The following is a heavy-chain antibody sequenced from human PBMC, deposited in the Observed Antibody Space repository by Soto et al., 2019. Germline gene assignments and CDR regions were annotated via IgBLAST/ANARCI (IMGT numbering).Heavy chain of an antibody. CDR3: APIAVAGNGAFDI. J-gene: IGHJ3*02. Sequence: SETLSLTCTVSGDSISSYYWSWIRQPPGKGLEWIGEINHSGSTNYNPSLKSRVTISVDTSKNQFSLKLSSVTAADTAVYYCAPIAVAGNGAFDIWGQGTMVTVSS. D-gene: IGHD6-19*01. CDR2: INHSGST. CDR1: GDSISSYY. V-gene: IGHV4-34*01.